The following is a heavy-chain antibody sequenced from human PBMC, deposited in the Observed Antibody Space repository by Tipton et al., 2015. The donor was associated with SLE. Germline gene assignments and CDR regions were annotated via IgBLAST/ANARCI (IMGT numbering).Heavy chain of an antibody. Sequence: SLRLSCAASGFSFSNYAMSWVRQAPGKGLEWVSLIYSGGSTYYADSVKGRFTISRDNSKNTLYLQMNSLRAEDTAVYYCANGYSSSWYNFDYWGQGTLVTVSS. J-gene: IGHJ4*02. V-gene: IGHV3-23*03. CDR2: IYSGGST. CDR3: ANGYSSSWYNFDY. D-gene: IGHD6-13*01. CDR1: GFSFSNYA.